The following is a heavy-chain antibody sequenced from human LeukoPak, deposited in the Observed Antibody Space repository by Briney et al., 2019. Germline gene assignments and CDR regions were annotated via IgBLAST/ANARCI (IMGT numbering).Heavy chain of an antibody. Sequence: ASVDVSCKASGYTLTTYYIHWVRQAPGQGLEWMGIINPSIDSINYARKFQRRVTMTSDTSTSTVYMELSDLRSEDTAVYYCAREWRIQLYLPDYWGQGTLVTVSS. D-gene: IGHD5-18*01. CDR3: AREWRIQLYLPDY. J-gene: IGHJ4*02. V-gene: IGHV1-46*01. CDR2: INPSIDSI. CDR1: GYTLTTYY.